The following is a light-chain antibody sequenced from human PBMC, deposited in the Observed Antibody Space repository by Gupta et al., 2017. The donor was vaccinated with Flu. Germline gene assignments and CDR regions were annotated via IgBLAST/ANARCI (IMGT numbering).Light chain of an antibody. V-gene: IGKV3-15*01. CDR1: QSVSSN. CDR3: QQYNSWPFT. Sequence: EIVMTQSPATLSVSPGERATLSCRASQSVSSNLAWYQQKPGQAPRLLIYGASTRATGIPARFSGSGSGTEFTLTISSRQSEDFAVYYWQQYNSWPFTFGGGTKVEIK. J-gene: IGKJ4*01. CDR2: GAS.